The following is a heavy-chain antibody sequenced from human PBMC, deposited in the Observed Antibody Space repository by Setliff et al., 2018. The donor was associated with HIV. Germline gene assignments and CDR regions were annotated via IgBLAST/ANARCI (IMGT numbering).Heavy chain of an antibody. CDR3: ARERSRGYTDPPRFDY. J-gene: IGHJ4*02. V-gene: IGHV4-30-4*08. CDR2: IYYSGNS. CDR1: GGSISSGDYY. Sequence: PSETLSLTCTVSGGSISSGDYYWSWIRQPPGKGLEWIGYIYYSGNSYYNPSLKSRVTLSVDTSKNQFSLRLTSVTAADTAVYYCARERSRGYTDPPRFDYWGQGTLVTVSS. D-gene: IGHD5-18*01.